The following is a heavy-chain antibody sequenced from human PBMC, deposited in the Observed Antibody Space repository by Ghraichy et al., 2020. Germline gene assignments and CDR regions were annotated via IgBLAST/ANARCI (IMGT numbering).Heavy chain of an antibody. CDR2: INHSGST. J-gene: IGHJ6*02. Sequence: GSLRLSCAVYGGSFSGYYWSWIRQPPGKGLEWIGEINHSGSTNYNPSLKSRVTISVDTSKNQFSLKLSSVTAADTAVYYCARYGAWGYGMDVWGQGTTVTVSS. D-gene: IGHD7-27*01. V-gene: IGHV4-34*01. CDR1: GGSFSGYY. CDR3: ARYGAWGYGMDV.